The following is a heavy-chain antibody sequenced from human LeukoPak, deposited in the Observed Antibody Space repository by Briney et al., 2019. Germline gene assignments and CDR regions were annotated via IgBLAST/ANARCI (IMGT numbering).Heavy chain of an antibody. CDR2: IYTSGST. CDR3: ARENSGSYGEFDY. J-gene: IGHJ4*02. V-gene: IGHV4-4*07. Sequence: SETLSLTCTVSGGSISSYYWSWIRQPAGKGLEWIGRIYTSGSTNYNASLKSRVSMSVNTSKNQFSLKPSSVTAADTAVFYCARENSGSYGEFDYWGQGTLVTVSS. CDR1: GGSISSYY. D-gene: IGHD1-26*01.